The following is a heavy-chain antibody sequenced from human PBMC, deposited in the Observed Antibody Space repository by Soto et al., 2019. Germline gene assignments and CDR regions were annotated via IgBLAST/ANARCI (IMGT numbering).Heavy chain of an antibody. CDR1: GFTFSDYY. D-gene: IGHD5-12*01. CDR2: ISSSSSYT. J-gene: IGHJ6*02. V-gene: IGHV3-11*06. Sequence: PGGSLRLSCAASGFTFSDYYMSWIRQAPGKGLEWVSYISSSSSYTNYADSVKGRFTISRDNAKNSLYLQMNSLRAEDAAVYYCARTVMDSGYARGGMDVWGQGTTVTVSS. CDR3: ARTVMDSGYARGGMDV.